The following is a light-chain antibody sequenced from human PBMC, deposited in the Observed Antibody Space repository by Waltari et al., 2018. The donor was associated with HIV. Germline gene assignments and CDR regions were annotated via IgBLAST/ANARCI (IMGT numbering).Light chain of an antibody. CDR3: SAWDDNLSSLV. Sequence: QSVLTQPPSVSGAPGQRVTMSCSGSASNIASNYVYWYQQFPGAAPKLLIFGDDPRQSGVPELFSGSKSGTSASLAVSGLHADDGADYYCSAWDDNLSSLVLGGGTSLTVL. V-gene: IGLV1-47*01. CDR1: ASNIASNY. CDR2: GDD. J-gene: IGLJ3*02.